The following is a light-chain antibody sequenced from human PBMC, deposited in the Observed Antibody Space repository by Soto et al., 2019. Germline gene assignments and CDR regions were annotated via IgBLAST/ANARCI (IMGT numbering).Light chain of an antibody. J-gene: IGKJ5*01. V-gene: IGKV3-15*01. CDR1: QSVSSN. CDR2: GAS. CDR3: QQYEKWPPSIT. Sequence: EIVMTQSPATLSVSPGERATLSCRASQSVSSNLAWYHQKPGQAPRLLIYGASTRATGIPARFSGSGSGTEFTLTISSLQSEDFAVYYCQQYEKWPPSITFGQGTRLEIK.